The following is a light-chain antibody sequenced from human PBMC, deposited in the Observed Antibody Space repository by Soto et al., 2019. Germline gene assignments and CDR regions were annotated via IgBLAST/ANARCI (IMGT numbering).Light chain of an antibody. V-gene: IGLV2-14*01. J-gene: IGLJ2*01. CDR1: SSDVGGYNY. CDR2: EVS. Sequence: QSALTQPASVSGSPGQSITISCTGTSSDVGGYNYVSWYQQHPDKAPKLMIYEVSNRPSGVSNRFSGSKSGNTASLTISGLQAEDEADYYCSSYTSSSTPYVVFGGRTKLTVL. CDR3: SSYTSSSTPYVV.